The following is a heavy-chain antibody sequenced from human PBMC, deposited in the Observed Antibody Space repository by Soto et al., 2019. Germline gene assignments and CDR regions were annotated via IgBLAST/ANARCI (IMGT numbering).Heavy chain of an antibody. D-gene: IGHD3-22*01. CDR3: ARDFFDSSDYTTNWFDP. V-gene: IGHV4-39*01. J-gene: IGHJ5*02. Sequence: SETLSLTCSVSGDSISNSRFYWAWIRQPPGEGLERIGSIYHTGNAYYNPSLKNRVTISVDTSKNLFSLKLISVTAAVAVLYYCARDFFDSSDYTTNWFDPWGQGTLVTVS. CDR1: GDSISNSRFY. CDR2: IYHTGNA.